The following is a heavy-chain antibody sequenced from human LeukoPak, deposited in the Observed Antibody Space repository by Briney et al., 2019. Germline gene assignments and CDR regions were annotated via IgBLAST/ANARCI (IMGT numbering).Heavy chain of an antibody. D-gene: IGHD3-3*01. CDR2: FDPEDGET. CDR1: GYTLTELS. Sequence: ASVTVSCTVSGYTLTELSMHWVRQAPGKGLEWMGGFDPEDGETIYAQKFQGRVTMTEDTSTDTAYMELSSLRSEDTAVYYCATAREYYDFWSGHIKTYYYYGMDVWGQGTTVTVSS. CDR3: ATAREYYDFWSGHIKTYYYYGMDV. V-gene: IGHV1-24*01. J-gene: IGHJ6*02.